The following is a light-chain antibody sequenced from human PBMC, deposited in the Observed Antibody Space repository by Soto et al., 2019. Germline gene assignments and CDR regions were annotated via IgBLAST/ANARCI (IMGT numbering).Light chain of an antibody. CDR3: QQYGSSPET. V-gene: IGKV3-20*01. J-gene: IGKJ2*01. CDR1: QSVSSSY. CDR2: GAS. Sequence: IVLTQSPGTLHLSPGERATLSCRASQSVSSSYLAWYQQKTGQAPRLLIYGASSSATGIPDRFIGSGSGTDFTLTISRLEPEDFAVYYCQQYGSSPETFGQGTKLEIK.